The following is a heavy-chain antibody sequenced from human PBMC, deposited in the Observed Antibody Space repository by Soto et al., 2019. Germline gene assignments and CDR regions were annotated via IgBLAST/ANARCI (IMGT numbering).Heavy chain of an antibody. CDR3: AKGNFYDSSGYPGY. CDR1: GFTFSSYG. D-gene: IGHD3-22*01. J-gene: IGHJ4*02. Sequence: GGSLRLSCAASGFTFSSYGMHWVRQAPGKGLEWVAVISYDGSNKYYADSVKGRFTISRDNSKSTLYLQMNSLRAEDTAVYYCAKGNFYDSSGYPGYWGQGTLVTVSS. V-gene: IGHV3-30*18. CDR2: ISYDGSNK.